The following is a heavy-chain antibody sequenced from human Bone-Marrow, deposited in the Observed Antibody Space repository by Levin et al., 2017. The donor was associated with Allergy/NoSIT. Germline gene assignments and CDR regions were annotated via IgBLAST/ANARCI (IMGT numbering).Heavy chain of an antibody. CDR3: ARGFKQQWLVNPFDP. Sequence: SETLSLTCTVSGGSISSSSYYWGWIRQPPGKGLEWIGSIYYSGSTYYNPSLKSRVTISVDTSKNQFSLKLSSVTAADTAVYYCARGFKQQWLVNPFDPWGQGTLVTVSS. D-gene: IGHD6-19*01. V-gene: IGHV4-39*07. J-gene: IGHJ5*02. CDR1: GGSISSSSYY. CDR2: IYYSGST.